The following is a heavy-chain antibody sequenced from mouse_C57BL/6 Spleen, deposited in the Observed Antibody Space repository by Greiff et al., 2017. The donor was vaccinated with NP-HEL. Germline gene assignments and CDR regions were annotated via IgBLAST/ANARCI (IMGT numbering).Heavy chain of an antibody. CDR2: ISYDGSN. Sequence: EVQLQESGPGLVKPSQSLSLTCSVTGYSITSGYYWNWIRQFPGNKLEWMGYISYDGSNNYNPSLKNRISITRDTSKNQFFLKLNSVTTEDTATYYCAKVYDDVDYWGQGTTLTVSS. V-gene: IGHV3-6*01. J-gene: IGHJ2*01. D-gene: IGHD2-3*01. CDR1: GYSITSGYY. CDR3: AKVYDDVDY.